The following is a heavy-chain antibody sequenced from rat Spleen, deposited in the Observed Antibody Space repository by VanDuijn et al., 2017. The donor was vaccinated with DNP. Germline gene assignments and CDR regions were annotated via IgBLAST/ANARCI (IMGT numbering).Heavy chain of an antibody. CDR2: ISYDGGST. Sequence: EVQLVESGGGPVQPGRSLKLSCVASGFIFSNYWMTWIRQAPGKGLEWVASISYDGGSTYYRDSVKGRFTISRDNAKGTLYLQMDSLRSEDTATYYCASGGYNYEDWFAYWGQGVMVTVSS. CDR1: GFIFSNYW. J-gene: IGHJ2*01. D-gene: IGHD1-5*01. CDR3: ASGGYNYEDWFAY. V-gene: IGHV5-31*01.